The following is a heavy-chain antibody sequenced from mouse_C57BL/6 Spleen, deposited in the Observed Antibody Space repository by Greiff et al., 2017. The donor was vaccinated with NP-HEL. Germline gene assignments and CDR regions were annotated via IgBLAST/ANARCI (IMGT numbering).Heavy chain of an antibody. D-gene: IGHD3-2*02. Sequence: EVMLVESGGGLVKPGGSLKLSCAASGFTFSSYAMSWVRQTPEKRLEWVATISDGGSYTYYPDNVKGRFTISRDNAKNNLYLQMSHLKSEDTAMYYWARASSGYGGDAMDYWGQGTSVTVSS. CDR3: ARASSGYGGDAMDY. CDR1: GFTFSSYA. V-gene: IGHV5-4*03. J-gene: IGHJ4*01. CDR2: ISDGGSYT.